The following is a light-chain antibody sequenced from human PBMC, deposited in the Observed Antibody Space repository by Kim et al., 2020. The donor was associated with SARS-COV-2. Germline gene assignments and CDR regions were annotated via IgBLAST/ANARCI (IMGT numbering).Light chain of an antibody. V-gene: IGLV3-1*01. CDR3: QAWDSNTGV. Sequence: SYELTQPPSVSVSPGQTATIACSGDKLGDKYVCWYQQKPGQSPVLVIYQNYKRSSGIPERFSGSNSGNTATLTHSGTQSMDEADYYCQAWDSNTGVFGTGTKVTVL. CDR1: KLGDKY. CDR2: QNY. J-gene: IGLJ1*01.